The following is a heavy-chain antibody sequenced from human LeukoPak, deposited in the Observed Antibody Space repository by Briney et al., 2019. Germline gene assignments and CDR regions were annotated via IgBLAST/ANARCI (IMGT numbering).Heavy chain of an antibody. CDR3: VRYVVSGSGIYYFDY. V-gene: IGHV4-39*01. D-gene: IGHD3-10*01. Sequence: PSETLSLTCIVSGGSISSSSHFWSWLRQPPGKGLEWIASINYSGSTYYNPSLKSRVTISVDTSKNQFSLKLSSVTAADTAVFYCVRYVVSGSGIYYFDYWGQGTLVTVSS. J-gene: IGHJ4*02. CDR1: GGSISSSSHF. CDR2: INYSGST.